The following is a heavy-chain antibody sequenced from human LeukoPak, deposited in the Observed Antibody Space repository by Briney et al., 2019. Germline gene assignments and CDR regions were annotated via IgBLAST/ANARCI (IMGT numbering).Heavy chain of an antibody. CDR2: INWNGGST. CDR1: GFTFDDYG. V-gene: IGHV3-20*04. D-gene: IGHD4-17*01. Sequence: GGSLRLSCAASGFTFDDYGMSWVRKAPGKGLEWVSGINWNGGSTGYADSVKGRFTISRDNAKNSLYLQMNSLRAEDTALYYCARNHDYGDYVPLAFDIWGQGTMVTVSS. CDR3: ARNHDYGDYVPLAFDI. J-gene: IGHJ3*02.